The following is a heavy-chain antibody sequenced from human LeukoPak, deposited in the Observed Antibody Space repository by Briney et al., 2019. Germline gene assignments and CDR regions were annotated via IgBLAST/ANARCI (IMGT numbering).Heavy chain of an antibody. CDR2: LHYSGST. CDR1: GGSVSSYY. J-gene: IGHJ4*02. V-gene: IGHV4-59*02. D-gene: IGHD2-2*01. CDR3: ARDRQYCSSTSCYHLYFDY. Sequence: SETLSLTCTVFGGSVSSYYWSWVRQPPGKGLEWIGYLHYSGSTDYNPSLKSRVTTSVDTSNNQFSLRLNSVTAADTAVYYCARDRQYCSSTSCYHLYFDYWGQGTLATVSS.